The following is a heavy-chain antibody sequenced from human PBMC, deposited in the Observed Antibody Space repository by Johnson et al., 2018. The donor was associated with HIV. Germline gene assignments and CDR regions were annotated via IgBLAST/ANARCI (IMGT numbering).Heavy chain of an antibody. V-gene: IGHV3-23*04. CDR2: INWNGAST. CDR3: AKDLSGYSYGYGAFDI. Sequence: MLLVESGGGLVQPGGSLRLSCAASGFTFSSYAMSWVRQAPGKGLEWVSAINWNGASTGYADSVKGRFTISRDNAKNSLYLQMNSLRAEDTAVYYCAKDLSGYSYGYGAFDIWGQGTMVTVSS. CDR1: GFTFSSYA. D-gene: IGHD5-18*01. J-gene: IGHJ3*02.